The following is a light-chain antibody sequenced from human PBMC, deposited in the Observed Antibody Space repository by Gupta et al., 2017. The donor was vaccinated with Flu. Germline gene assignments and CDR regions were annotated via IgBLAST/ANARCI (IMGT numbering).Light chain of an antibody. CDR3: AAWDDSLSGPV. CDR1: GSNIGRNY. Sequence: QAVLTHPRPACGTPGHRVTISCSGSGSNIGRNYVYWYQQLPGTAPKLLIYRNNQRPSGVPDRLSGSKSGTSASLAISGLRSEAEADYYCAAWDDSLSGPVFGGGTKLTVL. CDR2: RNN. J-gene: IGLJ3*02. V-gene: IGLV1-47*01.